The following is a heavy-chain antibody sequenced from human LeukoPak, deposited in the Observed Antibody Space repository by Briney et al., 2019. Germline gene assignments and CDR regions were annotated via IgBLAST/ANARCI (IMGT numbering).Heavy chain of an antibody. CDR2: IYYSGNT. Sequence: SETLSLTCTVSGVSISGSFYYWGWIRQPPGKGLEWIGSIYYSGNTYYNRSLKSRVTISVDTSKNQFSLKLSSVTATDTATYYCARSHSAAGAISNWFDPWGRGTLVTVSS. D-gene: IGHD2-2*01. CDR1: GVSISGSFYY. V-gene: IGHV4-39*01. J-gene: IGHJ5*02. CDR3: ARSHSAAGAISNWFDP.